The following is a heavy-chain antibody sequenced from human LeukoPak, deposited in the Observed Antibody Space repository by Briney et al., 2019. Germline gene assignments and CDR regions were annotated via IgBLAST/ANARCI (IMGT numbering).Heavy chain of an antibody. D-gene: IGHD3-22*01. J-gene: IGHJ3*02. Sequence: KSSETLSLTCTVSGGSISSGSYYWSWIRQPPGKGLEWIGYIYYSGSTNYNPSLKSRVTISVDTSKNQFSLKLSSVTAADTAVYYCARERSGYVDDAFDIWGQGTMVTVSS. CDR1: GGSISSGSYY. CDR2: IYYSGST. V-gene: IGHV4-61*01. CDR3: ARERSGYVDDAFDI.